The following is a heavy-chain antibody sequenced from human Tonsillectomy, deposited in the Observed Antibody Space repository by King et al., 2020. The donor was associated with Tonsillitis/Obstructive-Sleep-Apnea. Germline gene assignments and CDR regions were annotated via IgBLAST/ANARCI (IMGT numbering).Heavy chain of an antibody. V-gene: IGHV5-10-1*03. CDR2: IDPSDSYT. J-gene: IGHJ4*02. CDR3: ARDYYDSSGYYSFFDY. CDR1: GYSFTSYW. D-gene: IGHD3-22*01. Sequence: VQLVESGAEVKKPGESLRISCKGSGYSFTSYWISWVRQMPGKGLEWMGRIDPSDSYTNYSPSFQGHVTISADKSISTAYLQWSSLKASDTAMYYCARDYYDSSGYYSFFDYWGQGTLVTVSS.